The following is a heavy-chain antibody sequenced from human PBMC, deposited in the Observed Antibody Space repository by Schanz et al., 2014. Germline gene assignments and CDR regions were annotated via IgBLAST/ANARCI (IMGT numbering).Heavy chain of an antibody. Sequence: EVLLVDSGGGLVQPGGSLTLSCAASGFTFSSYWMSWVRQTPGKGLEWLANIKEDGGATHYVDSVKGRFTISRDNAKNSLYLQMNSLRVEDTAVYYCASYDFWSGYSFDPWGQGTLVTVSS. V-gene: IGHV3-7*01. D-gene: IGHD3-3*01. CDR3: ASYDFWSGYSFDP. CDR1: GFTFSSYW. CDR2: IKEDGGAT. J-gene: IGHJ5*02.